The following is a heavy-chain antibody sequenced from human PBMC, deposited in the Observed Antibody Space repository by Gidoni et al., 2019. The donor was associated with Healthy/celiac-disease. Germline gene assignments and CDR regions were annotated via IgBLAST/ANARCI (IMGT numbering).Heavy chain of an antibody. CDR2: IYYSGST. Sequence: QVQLQESGPGLEKPSETMSLTCKVPGGSISSYYWSCIRQPPGQGLEWLGYIYYSGSTNYTPSLQSRVTISVDTSKNPFSLTLSSVTAADTAVYYCARHVEGLGATPFDYWGQGTLVTVSS. V-gene: IGHV4-59*08. CDR1: GGSISSYY. CDR3: ARHVEGLGATPFDY. D-gene: IGHD1-26*01. J-gene: IGHJ4*02.